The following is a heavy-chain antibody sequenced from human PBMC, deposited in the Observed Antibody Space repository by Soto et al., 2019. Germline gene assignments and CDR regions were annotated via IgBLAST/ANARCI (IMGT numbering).Heavy chain of an antibody. D-gene: IGHD6-19*01. CDR3: AKASGYSSGWYVNY. CDR2: ISGSGGIT. Sequence: EVLLLESGGGLVQPGGSLRLSCAASGFTFSSYAMSCVRQAPGKGLEWVSAISGSGGITYYADYVKGRFTISRDNSKNTLYLQMNSLRAEDTAVYYCAKASGYSSGWYVNYWGQGTLVPVSS. V-gene: IGHV3-23*01. J-gene: IGHJ4*02. CDR1: GFTFSSYA.